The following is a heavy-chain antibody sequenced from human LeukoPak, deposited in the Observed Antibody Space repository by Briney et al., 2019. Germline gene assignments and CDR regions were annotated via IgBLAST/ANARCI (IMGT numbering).Heavy chain of an antibody. CDR2: IYSGGST. V-gene: IGHV3-53*01. D-gene: IGHD6-13*01. CDR1: GFTVSSNY. CDR3: ARDFGSSLRAFDI. J-gene: IGHJ3*02. Sequence: PGGSLRLSCAAFGFTVSSNYMSWVRRAPGKGLEWVSVIYSGGSTYYADSVKGRFTISRDNSKNTLYLQMNSLRAEDTAVYYCARDFGSSLRAFDIWGQGTMVTVSS.